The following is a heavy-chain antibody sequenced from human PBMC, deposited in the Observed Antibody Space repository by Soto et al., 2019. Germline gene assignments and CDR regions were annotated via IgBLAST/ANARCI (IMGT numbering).Heavy chain of an antibody. V-gene: IGHV3-33*01. J-gene: IGHJ4*02. CDR1: GFTFSSYG. CDR3: ARDVARGYFDY. CDR2: IWYDGSNK. D-gene: IGHD3-10*01. Sequence: QVQLVESGGGVVQPGRSLRLSCAASGFTFSSYGMHWVRQAPGKGLEWVAGIWYDGSNKYYADSVKGRFTISRDNSKNTPYLQMNSLRAEDTAVYYCARDVARGYFDYWGQGTLVTVSS.